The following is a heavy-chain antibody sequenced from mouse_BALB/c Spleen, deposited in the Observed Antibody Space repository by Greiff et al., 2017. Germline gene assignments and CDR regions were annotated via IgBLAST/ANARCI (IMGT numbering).Heavy chain of an antibody. CDR3: ARVPLLRLENAMDY. D-gene: IGHD1-2*01. V-gene: IGHV2-9*02. CDR2: IWAGGST. Sequence: VHLVESGPGLVAPSQSLSITCTVSGFSLTSYGVHWVRQPPGKGLEWLGVIWAGGSTNYNSALMSRLSISKDNSKSQVFLKMNSLQTDDTAMYYCARVPLLRLENAMDYWGQGTSVTVSS. J-gene: IGHJ4*01. CDR1: GFSLTSYG.